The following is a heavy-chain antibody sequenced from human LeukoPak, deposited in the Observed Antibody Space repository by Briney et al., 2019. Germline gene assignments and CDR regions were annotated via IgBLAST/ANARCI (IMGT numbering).Heavy chain of an antibody. CDR3: AKDRAPGVVAATHGVDY. J-gene: IGHJ4*02. D-gene: IGHD2-15*01. V-gene: IGHV3-23*01. Sequence: GGSLRLSCAASGFTFSSYAMSWVRQAPGKGLEWVSAISGSSGSTYYADSVKGRFPIPRDNSKNTLYLQMNSLRAEDTAVYYCAKDRAPGVVAATHGVDYWGQGTLVTVSS. CDR2: ISGSSGST. CDR1: GFTFSSYA.